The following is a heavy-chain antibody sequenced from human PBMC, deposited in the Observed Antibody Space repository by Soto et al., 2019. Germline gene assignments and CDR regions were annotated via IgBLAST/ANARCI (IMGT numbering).Heavy chain of an antibody. V-gene: IGHV4-38-2*01. D-gene: IGHD2-2*02. CDR1: DKSLSIGYY. CDR3: ASGCSSTSGYTFEGLDYYYYRMDG. CDR2: IYHSGST. Sequence: SATLSLTCAMADKSLSIGYYWGWIRPPPGKWLEWIGIIYHSGSTYYNPSLKSRVTISVDTSKNQFSLKLSSVTAADTAVYYCASGCSSTSGYTFEGLDYYYYRMDGWGQGTTVTFSS. J-gene: IGHJ6*02.